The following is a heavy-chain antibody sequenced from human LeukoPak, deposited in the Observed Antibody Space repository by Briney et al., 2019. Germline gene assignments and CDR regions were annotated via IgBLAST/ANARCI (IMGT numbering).Heavy chain of an antibody. J-gene: IGHJ5*02. D-gene: IGHD2-2*02. CDR2: IYYSGST. CDR3: ARLRGYCSSSRCYTVWVDP. CDR1: GGSISSYY. Sequence: PSETLSLTCTVSGGSISSYYWSWIRQPPGKGLEWIGDIYYSGSTTYNASLKSRVTISVDTSKNKFSLQLSSVTAADTAAYYYARLRGYCSSSRCYTVWVDPWGQGTLVTVSS. V-gene: IGHV4-59*08.